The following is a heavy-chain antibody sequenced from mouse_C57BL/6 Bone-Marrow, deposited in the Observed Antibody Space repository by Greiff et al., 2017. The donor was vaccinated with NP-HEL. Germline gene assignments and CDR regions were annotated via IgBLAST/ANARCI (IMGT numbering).Heavy chain of an antibody. V-gene: IGHV8-8*01. CDR2: IWWDDDK. CDR3: ARTPIYYDYDEGFAY. J-gene: IGHJ3*01. D-gene: IGHD2-4*01. Sequence: QVTLKESGPGLLQPSQTLSLTCSFSGFSLSTFGMGVGWIRQPSGKGLEWLAHIWWDDDKYYNPALKSRLTISKDTSKNQVFLKIANVDTADTATYYCARTPIYYDYDEGFAYWGQGTLVTVSA. CDR1: GFSLSTFGMG.